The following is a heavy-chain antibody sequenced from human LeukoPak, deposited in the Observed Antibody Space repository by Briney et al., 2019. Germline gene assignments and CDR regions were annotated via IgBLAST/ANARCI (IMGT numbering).Heavy chain of an antibody. D-gene: IGHD1-26*01. Sequence: GGSLRLPCAASGFTFSSYSMNWVRQAPGKGLEWVSSISSSSSYIYYADSVKGRFTISRDNAKNSLYLQMNSLRAEDTAVYYCARDGALRWELLRAFDYWGQGTLVTVSS. J-gene: IGHJ4*02. V-gene: IGHV3-21*01. CDR1: GFTFSSYS. CDR3: ARDGALRWELLRAFDY. CDR2: ISSSSSYI.